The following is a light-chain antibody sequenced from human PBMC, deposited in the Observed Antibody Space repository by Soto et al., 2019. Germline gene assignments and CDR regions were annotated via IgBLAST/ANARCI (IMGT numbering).Light chain of an antibody. J-gene: IGLJ2*01. Sequence: HSVLTQPASVSGSPGQSIAISCTGSSSDIGAYNYVSWYQHHPGKAPRLIISGVTNRPSGVSDRFSGSKSGNTASLTISGLQAEDEADYYCCSYTSTTTLFGGGTKLTVL. V-gene: IGLV2-14*03. CDR3: CSYTSTTTL. CDR1: SSDIGAYNY. CDR2: GVT.